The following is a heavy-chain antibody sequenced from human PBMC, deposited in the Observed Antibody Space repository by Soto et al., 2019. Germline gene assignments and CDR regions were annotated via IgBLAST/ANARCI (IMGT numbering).Heavy chain of an antibody. CDR3: TTDRTLILSFGDLSSERFYCHGMDV. CDR1: KFIFNNTW. Sequence: EVQLVESGGDLVKPGGSLRVSCAASKFIFNNTWMNWVRQAPGKGLEWVGRIKSISDGGTTDYAAPVKGRFTISRDESTNTLYLEMSSLKTEDTAVYYSTTDRTLILSFGDLSSERFYCHGMDVWGQGTTVIVSS. CDR2: IKSISDGGTT. V-gene: IGHV3-15*01. D-gene: IGHD3-10*01. J-gene: IGHJ6*02.